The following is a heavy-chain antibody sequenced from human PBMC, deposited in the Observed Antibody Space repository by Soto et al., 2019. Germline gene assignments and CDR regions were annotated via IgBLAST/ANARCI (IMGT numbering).Heavy chain of an antibody. CDR3: ARLRSPVAFDCFDF. Sequence: LSLTCTVPGGSISSYYWSWIRQPAGKGLEWIGRIYTSGSTNYNPSLKSRVTMSVDTSKNQFPRRLSSVTAAVSAVDYCARLRSPVAFDCFDFWGQGTLVTVSS. V-gene: IGHV4-4*07. CDR1: GGSISSYY. J-gene: IGHJ4*02. CDR2: IYTSGST.